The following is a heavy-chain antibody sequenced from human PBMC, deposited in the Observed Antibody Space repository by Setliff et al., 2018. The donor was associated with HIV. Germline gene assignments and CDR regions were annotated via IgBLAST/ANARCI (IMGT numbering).Heavy chain of an antibody. CDR1: GYTFTSDY. V-gene: IGHV1-2*02. D-gene: IGHD3-3*01. CDR2: INPNSGGT. CDR3: ARENLEGYYYYGMDV. Sequence: ASVKVSCKASGYTFTSDYIHWVRQAPGQGLEWMGIINPNSGGTNYAQKFQGRVTMTRDTSISTAYMELSRLRSDDTAVYYCARENLEGYYYYGMDVWGQGTTVTVSS. J-gene: IGHJ6*02.